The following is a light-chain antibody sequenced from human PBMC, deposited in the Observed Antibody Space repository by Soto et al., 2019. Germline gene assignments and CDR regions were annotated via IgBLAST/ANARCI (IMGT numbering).Light chain of an antibody. CDR1: QSISSSY. Sequence: EIVLTQSPGTLSLSPGERATLSCRASQSISSSYAAWYQLKPGQAPRLVIYGVSSRATGIPDRFSGGGSGTDFTLTISRLEPEDFAVYYCQQYGSPLYTFGQGNKLEIK. V-gene: IGKV3-20*01. J-gene: IGKJ2*01. CDR2: GVS. CDR3: QQYGSPLYT.